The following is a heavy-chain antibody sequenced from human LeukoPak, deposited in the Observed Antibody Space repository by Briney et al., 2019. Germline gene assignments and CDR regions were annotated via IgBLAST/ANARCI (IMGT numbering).Heavy chain of an antibody. D-gene: IGHD3-10*01. Sequence: GGSLRLSCAASGFTFSDYYMSWLRQAPGKGLEWVSYISSSGSTIYYADSVKGRFTISRHNAKNSLYLQMNSLRAEDTAVYYCARDLLRWFGELLRESFDIWGQGTMVTVSS. V-gene: IGHV3-11*04. CDR2: ISSSGSTI. J-gene: IGHJ3*02. CDR3: ARDLLRWFGELLRESFDI. CDR1: GFTFSDYY.